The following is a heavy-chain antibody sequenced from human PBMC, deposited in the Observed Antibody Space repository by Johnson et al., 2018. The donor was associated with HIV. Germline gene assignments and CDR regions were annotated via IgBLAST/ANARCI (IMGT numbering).Heavy chain of an antibody. CDR2: ISHDARNE. CDR1: GFTFRRYG. D-gene: IGHD2-21*01. Sequence: QVQLVESGGGVVQPGRSLRLSCAASGFTFRRYGMHWVRQAPGKGLEWVAFISHDARNEYYADSVKGRFPISSATPWNTLYLQMNNLTSEDTAVYYCAKSVVVVLVGDNDDGFEIWSQGTMVTVSS. J-gene: IGHJ3*02. V-gene: IGHV3-30*18. CDR3: AKSVVVVLVGDNDDGFEI.